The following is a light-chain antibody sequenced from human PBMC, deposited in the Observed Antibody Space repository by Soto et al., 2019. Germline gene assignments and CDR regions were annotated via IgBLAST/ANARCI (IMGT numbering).Light chain of an antibody. J-gene: IGLJ1*01. CDR1: SSDVGGYDY. CDR3: SSYTSSGTLV. V-gene: IGLV2-14*01. CDR2: DVS. Sequence: QSVLTQPASVSGSPGQSITISCTGTSSDVGGYDYVSWYQQPPGKAPKLMIYDVSNWPSGVSNRFSGSKSGNTASLTISGLQAEDEADYDCSSYTSSGTLVFGTGTKVTV.